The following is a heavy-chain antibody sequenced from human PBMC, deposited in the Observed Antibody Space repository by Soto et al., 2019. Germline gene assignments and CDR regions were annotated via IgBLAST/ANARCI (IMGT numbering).Heavy chain of an antibody. CDR3: ARSMKPRGVTAPYFDY. D-gene: IGHD3-10*01. J-gene: IGHJ4*02. CDR1: GGSISSGGYY. V-gene: IGHV4-31*03. CDR2: IYYSGST. Sequence: PSETLSLTCTVSGGSISSGGYYWSWIRQHPGKGLEWIGYIYYSGSTYYNPSLKSRVTISVDTSKNQFSLKLSSVTAADTAVYYCARSMKPRGVTAPYFDYWGQATLVTVS.